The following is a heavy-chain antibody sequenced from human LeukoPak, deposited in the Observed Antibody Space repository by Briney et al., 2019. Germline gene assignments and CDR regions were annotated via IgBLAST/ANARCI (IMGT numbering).Heavy chain of an antibody. Sequence: ASVKVSCKASGYTFTSYDINWVRQATGQGHEWMGWMNPNSGNTGYAQKFQGRVTMTRNTSISTAYMELSSLRSEDTAVYYCARGGGGVVVIPNDAFDIWGQGTMVTVSS. CDR3: ARGGGGVVVIPNDAFDI. CDR1: GYTFTSYD. V-gene: IGHV1-8*01. D-gene: IGHD3-22*01. CDR2: MNPNSGNT. J-gene: IGHJ3*02.